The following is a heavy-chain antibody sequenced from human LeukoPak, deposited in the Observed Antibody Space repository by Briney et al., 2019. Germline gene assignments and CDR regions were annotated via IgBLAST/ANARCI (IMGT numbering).Heavy chain of an antibody. CDR3: ARDYMVRGVIDY. CDR2: IYYSGST. J-gene: IGHJ4*02. CDR1: GGSIRSYY. D-gene: IGHD3-10*01. Sequence: SETLSLTCTVSGGSIRSYYWIWIRRPPGKGLERIGYIYYSGSTNYNPYLKSRVTISVDTSKNQFSLKLSSVTAADTAVYYCARDYMVRGVIDYWGQGTLVTVSS. V-gene: IGHV4-59*12.